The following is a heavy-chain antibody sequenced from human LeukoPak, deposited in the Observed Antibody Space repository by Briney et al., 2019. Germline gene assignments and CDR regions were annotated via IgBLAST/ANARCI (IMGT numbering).Heavy chain of an antibody. Sequence: SVKVSCKASGGTFSSYAISWVRQAPGQGLEWMGGIIPIFGTANYAQKFQGRVTITADKSTSTAYMELSSLRSEDTAVYYCARVMRVPSIAAAGADYWGQGTLVTVSS. V-gene: IGHV1-69*06. CDR2: IIPIFGTA. CDR3: ARVMRVPSIAAAGADY. J-gene: IGHJ4*02. CDR1: GGTFSSYA. D-gene: IGHD6-13*01.